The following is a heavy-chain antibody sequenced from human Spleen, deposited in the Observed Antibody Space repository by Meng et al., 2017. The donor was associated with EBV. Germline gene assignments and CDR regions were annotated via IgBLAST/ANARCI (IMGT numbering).Heavy chain of an antibody. CDR1: GYNFGSYY. Sequence: QVQLVQYGAEVKKPGASLKVSCKASGYNFGSYYMHWVRQAPGQGLEWMGVINTSGGSTFYAHRFQGRVTMTRDTSTTTVYMELNSLKSEDTAVYYCAKDEDQVDSWGQGTLVTVSS. J-gene: IGHJ4*02. D-gene: IGHD2-2*01. CDR3: AKDEDQVDS. CDR2: INTSGGST. V-gene: IGHV1-46*01.